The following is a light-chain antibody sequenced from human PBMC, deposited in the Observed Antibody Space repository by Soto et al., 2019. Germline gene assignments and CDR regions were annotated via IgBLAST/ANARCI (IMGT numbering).Light chain of an antibody. CDR3: QQRQYWPPIT. Sequence: EIVLTQSPGTLSLSPGDRATLYCRAIQSVISINLSWYQQKRGQSPRLLIYGASSRATGIPDRFSGSGSGPDFTLTISRLEPEDFAVYYCQQRQYWPPITFGQGTRLEIK. V-gene: IGKV3D-20*02. CDR2: GAS. CDR1: QSVISIN. J-gene: IGKJ5*01.